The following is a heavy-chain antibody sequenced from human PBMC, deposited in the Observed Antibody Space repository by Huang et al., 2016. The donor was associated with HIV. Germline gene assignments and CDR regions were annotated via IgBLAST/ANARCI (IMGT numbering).Heavy chain of an antibody. D-gene: IGHD4-17*01. J-gene: IGHJ6*02. V-gene: IGHV3-9*01. CDR1: GFTFDDYA. Sequence: EVQLVESGGGLVQPGRSLRLSCAASGFTFDDYAMHWVRQAPGKGLEGVSGISWNRGSIGYADSVKGRFTISRDNAKNSLAPSSKSTSGGTAALGCLVKDYFPEPVTVSWGQGTTVTVSS. CDR2: ISWNRGSI. CDR3: VKDYFPEPVTVS.